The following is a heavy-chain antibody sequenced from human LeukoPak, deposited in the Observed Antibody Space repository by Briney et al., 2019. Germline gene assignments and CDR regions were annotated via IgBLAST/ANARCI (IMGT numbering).Heavy chain of an antibody. CDR1: GFTFSSYA. CDR3: EKDRSGIEAAGIDAFDI. Sequence: GGSLRLSCPPSGFTFSSYAMSWVRLAPGKGLEWVSAISGSGGSTYYADSVKGRFNISRDNSKNTLYLQMNSLRAEDTAVYYCEKDRSGIEAAGIDAFDIWGQGTMVTVSS. D-gene: IGHD6-13*01. V-gene: IGHV3-23*01. CDR2: ISGSGGST. J-gene: IGHJ3*02.